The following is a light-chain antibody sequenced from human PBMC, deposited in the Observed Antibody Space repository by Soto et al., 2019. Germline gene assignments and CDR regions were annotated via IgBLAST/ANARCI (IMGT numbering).Light chain of an antibody. V-gene: IGKV1-33*01. Sequence: DIQMTQCPSTLSGSVGDRVTITCRASQTVSSWLAWYHQKPGRAPXLLIYDASNLEAGVPSRFRGSGSGTDFTFTISRLQPEDIATYYCQQYENLPTFGQGTRLEIK. CDR2: DAS. J-gene: IGKJ5*01. CDR1: QTVSSW. CDR3: QQYENLPT.